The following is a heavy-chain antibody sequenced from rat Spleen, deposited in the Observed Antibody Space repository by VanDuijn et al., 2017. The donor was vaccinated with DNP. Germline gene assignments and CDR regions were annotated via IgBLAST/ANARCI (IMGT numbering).Heavy chain of an antibody. J-gene: IGHJ1*01. CDR3: GRRSNYGNFDF. CDR2: ITRSGGST. CDR1: GFTFNNYW. V-gene: IGHV5-31*01. Sequence: EVQLVESGGDLVQPGRSLKLSCVASGFTFNNYWMTWIRQVPGKGLEWVASITRSGGSTYYPDSVKGRFTISRDNAKSTLYLQMDSLRSEDTATYYGGRRSNYGNFDFWGPGTMVTVSS. D-gene: IGHD3-7*01.